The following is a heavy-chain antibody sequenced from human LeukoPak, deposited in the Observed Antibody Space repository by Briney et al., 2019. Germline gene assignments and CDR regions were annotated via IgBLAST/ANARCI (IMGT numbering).Heavy chain of an antibody. CDR2: IYYSGST. CDR3: AGPAGTYWYFDL. CDR1: GGSISSYY. Sequence: ASETLSLTCTVSGGSISSYYWSWIRQPPGKGLEWIGYIYYSGSTNYNPSLKSRVTISVDTSKNQFSLKVSSVTAADTAVYYCAGPAGTYWYFDLWGRGTLVTVSS. D-gene: IGHD1-26*01. V-gene: IGHV4-59*12. J-gene: IGHJ2*01.